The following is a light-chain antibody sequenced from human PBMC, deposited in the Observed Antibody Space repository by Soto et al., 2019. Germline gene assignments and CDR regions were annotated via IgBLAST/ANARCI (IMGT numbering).Light chain of an antibody. V-gene: IGLV2-14*01. CDR1: SSDVGGYNH. CDR2: EVS. J-gene: IGLJ1*01. Sequence: QPVLTQPASVSGSPGQSITISCTGTSSDVGGYNHVSWYQHHPGKAPKLMVYEVSNRPSGVSNRFSGSKSGYTASLTISGLQAEDEADYYCNSHTSSGFRVFGTGTKVTV. CDR3: NSHTSSGFRV.